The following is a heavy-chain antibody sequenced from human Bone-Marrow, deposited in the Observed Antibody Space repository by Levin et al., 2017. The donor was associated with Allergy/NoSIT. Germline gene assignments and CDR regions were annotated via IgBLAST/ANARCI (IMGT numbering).Heavy chain of an antibody. CDR2: IIPMFGSP. J-gene: IGHJ4*02. CDR1: GGDFRSYT. D-gene: IGHD2-8*01. V-gene: IGHV1-69*13. Sequence: ASVKVSCKASGGDFRSYTIAWVRQAPGQGLEWMGGIIPMFGSPNYAQKFQGRVTITADESTSTAYMEMSKLSSDDTAIYYCARAIPVTYADSWGQGTLVTVSS. CDR3: ARAIPVTYADS.